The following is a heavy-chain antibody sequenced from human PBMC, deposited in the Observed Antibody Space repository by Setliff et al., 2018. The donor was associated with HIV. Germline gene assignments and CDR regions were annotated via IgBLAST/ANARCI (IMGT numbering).Heavy chain of an antibody. Sequence: SETLSLTCAVSGGSINGSNWWSWVRQPPGKGLEWIGEIYHTGSTNYNPSLKSRVTISVDTSKNQFSLKLSSVTAADTAVYYCARASAERSAVRGLAIAFDIWGPGTRVTVSS. CDR3: ARASAERSAVRGLAIAFDI. CDR1: GGSINGSNW. CDR2: IYHTGST. V-gene: IGHV4-4*02. D-gene: IGHD3-10*01. J-gene: IGHJ3*02.